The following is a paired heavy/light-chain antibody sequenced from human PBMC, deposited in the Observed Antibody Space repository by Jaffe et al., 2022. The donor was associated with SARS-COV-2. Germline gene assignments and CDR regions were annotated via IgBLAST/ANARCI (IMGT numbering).Light chain of an antibody. V-gene: IGLV1-51*02. J-gene: IGLJ3*02. CDR3: GTWDSSLSAVV. Sequence: QSVLTQPPSVSAAPGQKVTISCSGSSSNIGDGYVAWYQQLPGTAPKLLIYENNKRPSGIPDRFSGSKSGTSAALGITGLQAGDEADYYCGTWDSSLSAVVFGGGTQLTVL. CDR1: SSNIGDGY. CDR2: ENN.
Heavy chain of an antibody. J-gene: IGHJ4*02. CDR1: GFTFSSYS. V-gene: IGHV3-21*01. D-gene: IGHD2-15*01. CDR3: ARDDPIRACGGGSCYSKHRQFDY. Sequence: EVQLVESGGGLVKPGGSLRLSCAASGFTFSSYSMNWVRQAPGKGLEWVSSISSSSSYIYYADSVRGRFTISRDYAKNSLYLQMNSLRAEDTAVYYCARDDPIRACGGGSCYSKHRQFDYWGQGTLVTVSA. CDR2: ISSSSSYI.